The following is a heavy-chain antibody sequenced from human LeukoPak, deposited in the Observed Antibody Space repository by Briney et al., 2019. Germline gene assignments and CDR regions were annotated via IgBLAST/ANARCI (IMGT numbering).Heavy chain of an antibody. V-gene: IGHV1-2*02. J-gene: IGHJ3*02. CDR2: INPNSGGT. CDR1: GYNFTTYG. CDR3: ARDSPDLAAPDAFDI. Sequence: ASVKVSCKTSGYNFTTYGISWVRQAPGQGLEWMGWINPNSGGTNYAQKFQGRVTMTRDTSISTAYMELSRLRSDDTAVYYCARDSPDLAAPDAFDIWGQGTMVTVSS. D-gene: IGHD6-25*01.